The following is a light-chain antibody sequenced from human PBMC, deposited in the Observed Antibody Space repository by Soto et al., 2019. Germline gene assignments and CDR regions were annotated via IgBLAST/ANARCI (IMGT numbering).Light chain of an antibody. CDR2: VAS. Sequence: EVVMTQSPGTVSVAPGDRATLSCRASQDVRRNLVWYQQKPGQPPRLLFSVASTRATGVPARFTASGSGTDFTLSIISLQSEDFALYYCQQYVEWPRTFGQGTRVEI. CDR1: QDVRRN. V-gene: IGKV3-15*01. CDR3: QQYVEWPRT. J-gene: IGKJ1*01.